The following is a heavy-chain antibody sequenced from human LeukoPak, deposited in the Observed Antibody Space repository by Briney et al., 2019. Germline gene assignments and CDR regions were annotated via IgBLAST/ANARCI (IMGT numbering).Heavy chain of an antibody. CDR1: GSTFSRYW. J-gene: IGHJ4*02. CDR2: IKQDGSET. CDR3: ARGRYSGYMYYFDY. V-gene: IGHV3-7*01. D-gene: IGHD5-12*01. Sequence: GGSLRLSCAASGSTFSRYWMTWVRQAPGKGLEWVANIKQDGSETYYVDAVKGRFTISRDNAKNSLYLQMNSLGVDDTAVYFCARGRYSGYMYYFDYWGQGTLVTVSS.